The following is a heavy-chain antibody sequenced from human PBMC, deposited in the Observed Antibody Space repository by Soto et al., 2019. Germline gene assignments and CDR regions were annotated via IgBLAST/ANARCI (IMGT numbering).Heavy chain of an antibody. CDR2: IIPIFGTA. V-gene: IGHV1-69*06. Sequence: VASVKVSCKASGGTFSSYAISWVRQAPGQGLEWMGGIIPIFGTANYAQKFQGRVTITADKSTSTAYMELSSLRSEDTAVYYCARDPLDDSYAPWGQGTLVTVSS. J-gene: IGHJ5*02. CDR3: ARDPLDDSYAP. D-gene: IGHD1-1*01. CDR1: GGTFSSYA.